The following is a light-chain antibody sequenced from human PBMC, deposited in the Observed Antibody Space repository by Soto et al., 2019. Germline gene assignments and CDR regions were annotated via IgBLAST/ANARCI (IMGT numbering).Light chain of an antibody. J-gene: IGKJ4*01. CDR3: QKYTNVPT. V-gene: IGKV1-27*01. CDR2: AAS. CDR1: QGISNY. Sequence: DIQMTQSPSSLSASVGDRVTITCRASQGISNYLAWYQQIPGKVPKLLISAASTLQSGVPSRFSGSGSGTEFTLTISSLQPEDVETYYCQKYTNVPTFGGGTKVEIK.